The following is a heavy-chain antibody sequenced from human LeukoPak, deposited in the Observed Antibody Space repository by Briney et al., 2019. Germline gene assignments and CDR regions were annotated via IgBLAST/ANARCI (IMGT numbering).Heavy chain of an antibody. CDR3: ARGARAGYNLEPFDY. Sequence: SETLSLTCTVSGGSISSFYWSWIRQPPGKGLEWIGYISYSGSTNYNPSLKSRVTTSLDTSKNQFSLKLSSVTAADTAVYYCARGARAGYNLEPFDYWGQGTLVTVSS. D-gene: IGHD5-24*01. CDR2: ISYSGST. J-gene: IGHJ4*02. V-gene: IGHV4-59*08. CDR1: GGSISSFY.